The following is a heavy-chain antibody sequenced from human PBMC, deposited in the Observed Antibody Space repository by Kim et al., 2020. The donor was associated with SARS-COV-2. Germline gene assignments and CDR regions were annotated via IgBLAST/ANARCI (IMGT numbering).Heavy chain of an antibody. Sequence: SETLSLTCAVYGGSFSGYYWSWIRQPPGKGLEWIGEINHSGSTNYNPSLKSRVTISVDTSKNQFSLKLSSVTAADTAVYYCARSHPLGIAAAGPPPDYYYGMDVWGQGTTVTVSS. CDR2: INHSGST. V-gene: IGHV4-34*01. CDR3: ARSHPLGIAAAGPPPDYYYGMDV. J-gene: IGHJ6*02. CDR1: GGSFSGYY. D-gene: IGHD6-13*01.